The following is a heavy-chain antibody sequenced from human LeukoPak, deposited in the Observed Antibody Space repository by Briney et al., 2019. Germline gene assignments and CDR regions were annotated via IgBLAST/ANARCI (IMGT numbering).Heavy chain of an antibody. CDR1: GGSISSGGYS. Sequence: SETLSLTRAVSGGSISSGGYSWSWIRQPPGKGLEWIGYIYHSGSTYYNPSLKSRVTISVDRSKNQFSLKLSSVTAADTAVYYCASTLGYCTNGVCYHRAEYFQHWGQGTLVTVSS. CDR2: IYHSGST. CDR3: ASTLGYCTNGVCYHRAEYFQH. J-gene: IGHJ1*01. D-gene: IGHD2-8*01. V-gene: IGHV4-30-2*01.